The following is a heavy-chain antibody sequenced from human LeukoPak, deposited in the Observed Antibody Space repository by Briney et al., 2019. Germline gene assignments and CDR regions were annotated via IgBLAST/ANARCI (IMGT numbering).Heavy chain of an antibody. Sequence: ASVKVSCTASGYTFTIYYMHWVRQAPGQGREWMGIINPSGGSTSYAQKFQGRVTMTRDTSTSTVYMELSSLRSEDTAVYYCARDRVVRGVIKYWFDPWGQGTLVTVSS. CDR1: GYTFTIYY. V-gene: IGHV1-46*01. D-gene: IGHD3-10*01. CDR2: INPSGGST. CDR3: ARDRVVRGVIKYWFDP. J-gene: IGHJ5*02.